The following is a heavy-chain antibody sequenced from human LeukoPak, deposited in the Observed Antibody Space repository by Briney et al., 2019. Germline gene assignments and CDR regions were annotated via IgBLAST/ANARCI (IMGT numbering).Heavy chain of an antibody. D-gene: IGHD6-19*01. Sequence: GASVKVSCKASGYTLTSYGISWVRQAPGQGLEWMGWISAYNGNTNYAQKLQGRVTMTTDTSTSTAYMELRSLRSDDTAVYYCARVVAVAGMFNWIDPWGQGTLVTVSS. J-gene: IGHJ5*02. CDR3: ARVVAVAGMFNWIDP. CDR2: ISAYNGNT. CDR1: GYTLTSYG. V-gene: IGHV1-18*01.